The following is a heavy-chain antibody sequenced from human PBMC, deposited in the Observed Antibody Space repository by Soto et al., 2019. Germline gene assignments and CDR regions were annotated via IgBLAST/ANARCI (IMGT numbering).Heavy chain of an antibody. CDR2: INLSGGST. V-gene: IGHV1-46*03. CDR3: AYSSGWYGGY. Sequence: QVQLVQSGAEVKKPGASVKVSCKASGYTFTSYYMHWVRQAPGQGLEWMGTINLSGGSTSYAQKFQGRVTMTRDTSTPTVYMELSSLTSEDTAVYYCAYSSGWYGGYWGQGTLLTVSS. J-gene: IGHJ4*02. CDR1: GYTFTSYY. D-gene: IGHD6-19*01.